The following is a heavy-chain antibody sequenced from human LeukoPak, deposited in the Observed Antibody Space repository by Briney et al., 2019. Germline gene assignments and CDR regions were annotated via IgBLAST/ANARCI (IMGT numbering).Heavy chain of an antibody. CDR3: ARDLGYYDSSGYYPD. Sequence: ASVKVSCKASGYTFTCYYMHWVRQAPGQGLEWMGWINPNSGGTNYAQKFQGRVTMTRDTSISTAYMELSRLRSDDTAVYYCARDLGYYDSSGYYPDWGQGTLVTVSS. V-gene: IGHV1-2*02. CDR2: INPNSGGT. D-gene: IGHD3-22*01. CDR1: GYTFTCYY. J-gene: IGHJ4*02.